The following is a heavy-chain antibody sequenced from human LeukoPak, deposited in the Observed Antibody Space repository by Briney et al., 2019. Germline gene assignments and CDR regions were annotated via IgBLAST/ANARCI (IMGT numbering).Heavy chain of an antibody. D-gene: IGHD2-2*01. Sequence: SETLSLTCTVSGASFNSGDYYWTWIRQPPEKGLEWIGYIHYSGSTYYNPSLKSRVSISVDTSKNHFYLNLNSVTPADTAFYYCARYYCGSASCPGVDSWGQGTLVTVSS. CDR2: IHYSGST. J-gene: IGHJ4*02. CDR3: ARYYCGSASCPGVDS. CDR1: GASFNSGDYY. V-gene: IGHV4-30-4*01.